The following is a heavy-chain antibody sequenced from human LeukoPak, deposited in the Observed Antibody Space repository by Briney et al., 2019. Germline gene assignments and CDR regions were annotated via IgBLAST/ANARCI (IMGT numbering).Heavy chain of an antibody. D-gene: IGHD2-21*01. V-gene: IGHV3-74*01. J-gene: IGHJ4*02. CDR2: ISDDGSYT. CDR1: GFTFSSYS. Sequence: GGSLRLSCAASGFTFSSYSMNWVRQAPGKGLEWVSRISDDGSYTSNVDSVKGRFTISRDNVNNMLYLHMNSLRAEDTAVYYCASFGISWRSSYWGQGTLVTASS. CDR3: ASFGISWRSSY.